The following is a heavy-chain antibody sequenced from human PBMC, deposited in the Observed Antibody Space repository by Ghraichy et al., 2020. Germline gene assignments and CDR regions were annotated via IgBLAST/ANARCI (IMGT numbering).Heavy chain of an antibody. J-gene: IGHJ4*02. Sequence: ESLNISCTVSGGSISSYYWSWIRQTAGKGLEWIGRIYTTGSTKYNPSLKSRLTMSVDTSKNQFSLRLTSVTAADTAVYYCVRELGFCSSASCYSETRPFDYWGRGTLVTVSS. D-gene: IGHD2-2*01. V-gene: IGHV4-4*07. CDR2: IYTTGST. CDR1: GGSISSYY. CDR3: VRELGFCSSASCYSETRPFDY.